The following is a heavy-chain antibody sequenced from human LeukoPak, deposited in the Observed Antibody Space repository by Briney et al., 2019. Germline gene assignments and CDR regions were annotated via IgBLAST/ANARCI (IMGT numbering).Heavy chain of an antibody. CDR3: ARDERLLSFLK. CDR2: ITGSGGST. Sequence: PSGGSLRLSCAASGFTFSSYSMNWVRQAPGKGLEWVSGITGSGGSTYYADSVKGRFTISRDNSKNTLYLQMNSLRAEDTAIYYCARDERLLSFLKWGQGTLVTVSS. CDR1: GFTFSSYS. J-gene: IGHJ4*02. D-gene: IGHD3-3*01. V-gene: IGHV3-23*01.